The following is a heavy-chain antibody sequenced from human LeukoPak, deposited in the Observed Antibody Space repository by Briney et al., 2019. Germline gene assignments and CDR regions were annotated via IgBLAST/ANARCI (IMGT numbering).Heavy chain of an antibody. D-gene: IGHD2-2*01. CDR3: ARDARQGYCSSTSCYAYYFDY. CDR1: GFTFSSYA. V-gene: IGHV3-30*04. Sequence: GGSLRLSCAASGFTFSSYAREWVPQAPGKGLERVSVISYGGSKYYADSVQSRFTISRDNSKNTLYLQMNSLRAEDTAVYYCARDARQGYCSSTSCYAYYFDYWGQGTLVTVSS. J-gene: IGHJ4*02. CDR2: ISYGGSK.